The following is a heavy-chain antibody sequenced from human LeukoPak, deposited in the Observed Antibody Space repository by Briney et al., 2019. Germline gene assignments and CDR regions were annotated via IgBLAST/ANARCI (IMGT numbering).Heavy chain of an antibody. CDR3: ARDRYCGGDCYSYYFDY. J-gene: IGHJ4*02. V-gene: IGHV3-30-3*01. CDR2: ISYDGSNK. CDR1: GFTFSSYA. Sequence: GGSLRLSCAASGFTFSSYAMRWVRQAPGKGLEWVAVISYDGSNKYYTDSVKGRFTISRDNSKNTLYLQMNSLRAEDTAVYYCARDRYCGGDCYSYYFDYWGQGTLVTVSS. D-gene: IGHD2-21*02.